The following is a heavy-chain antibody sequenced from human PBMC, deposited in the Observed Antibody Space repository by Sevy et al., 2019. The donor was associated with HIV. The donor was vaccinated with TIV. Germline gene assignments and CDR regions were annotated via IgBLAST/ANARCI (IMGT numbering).Heavy chain of an antibody. CDR3: AGLVDIVVVPAARGTRRAFDI. Sequence: ASVKVSCKASGGTFSSYAIRWVRQAPGQGLEWMGGIIPIFGTANYAQKFQGRVTITADESTSSAYRELSSLRSEDTAVYYCAGLVDIVVVPAARGTRRAFDIWGQGTMVTVSS. CDR2: IIPIFGTA. V-gene: IGHV1-69*13. J-gene: IGHJ3*02. CDR1: GGTFSSYA. D-gene: IGHD2-2*01.